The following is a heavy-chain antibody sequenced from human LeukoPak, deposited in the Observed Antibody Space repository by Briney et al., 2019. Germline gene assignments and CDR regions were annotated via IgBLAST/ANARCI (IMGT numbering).Heavy chain of an antibody. CDR1: GYTFTSYG. CDR3: ARENARFWSLSPKADYYYYGLDV. V-gene: IGHV1-18*01. J-gene: IGHJ6*02. CDR2: ISAYNGNT. D-gene: IGHD3-3*01. Sequence: GASVKVSCKASGYTFTSYGISWVRQAPGQGLEWMGWISAYNGNTNYAQKLQGRVTMTTDTSTSTAYMELRSLRSDDTAVYYCARENARFWSLSPKADYYYYGLDVWGQGTTVTVSS.